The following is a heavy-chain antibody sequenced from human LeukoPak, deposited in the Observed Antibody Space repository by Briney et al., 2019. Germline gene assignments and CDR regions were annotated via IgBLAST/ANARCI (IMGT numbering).Heavy chain of an antibody. D-gene: IGHD4-17*01. J-gene: IGHJ4*02. CDR2: ISSSGSTI. Sequence: GGSLRLSCAASGFTFSDYYMSWNRQAPGKGLEWVSYISSSGSTIYYADSVKGRFTISRDNAKNSLYLQMNSLRAEDAAVYYCTTPNDYGDYHDYWGQGTLVTVSS. V-gene: IGHV3-11*01. CDR1: GFTFSDYY. CDR3: TTPNDYGDYHDY.